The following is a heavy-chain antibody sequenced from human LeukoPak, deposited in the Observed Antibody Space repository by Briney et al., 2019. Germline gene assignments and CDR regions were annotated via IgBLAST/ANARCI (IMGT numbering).Heavy chain of an antibody. CDR2: INPNSGVT. V-gene: IGHV1-2*06. J-gene: IGHJ5*01. CDR1: GYTFSGYS. D-gene: IGHD1-20*01. CDR3: ARDASNWSAFDS. Sequence: GASVKVSCTASGYTFSGYSMHWVRQAPGQGLEWMGRINPNSGVTYYAQKFQGRVTMTSDTSITTAYMELSSLTSDDTATYYCARDASNWSAFDSWGQGTLVIVSS.